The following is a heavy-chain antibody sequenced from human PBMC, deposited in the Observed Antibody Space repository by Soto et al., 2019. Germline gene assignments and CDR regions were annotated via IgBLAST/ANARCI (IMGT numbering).Heavy chain of an antibody. V-gene: IGHV1-18*01. CDR3: AREGDVTYYSYGMDV. CDR2: ISGYNGKT. CDR1: GYTFTSYG. J-gene: IGHJ6*02. D-gene: IGHD2-21*02. Sequence: QVQLVQSGGEVKKPGASVKVSCKASGYTFTSYGISWVRPAPGKGLEWMGWISGYNGKTNYAQKVQDRVTMTTDTSTSTVYMELRSLRSDDTAVYYCAREGDVTYYSYGMDVWGQGTTVTVSS.